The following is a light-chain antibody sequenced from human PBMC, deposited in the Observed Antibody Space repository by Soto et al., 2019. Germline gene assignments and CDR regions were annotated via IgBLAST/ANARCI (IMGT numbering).Light chain of an antibody. CDR1: QSISTY. V-gene: IGKV1-39*01. CDR3: QQSYSSPKT. Sequence: DIPMTQSPSSLSASVGDRVTITCRASQSISTYLNWYQQKPGKAPKLLIYAAASLQSGVPSRFSGSGSGTDLTITITSLQPEDFETYFCQQSYSSPKTFGQGTKVDIK. J-gene: IGKJ1*01. CDR2: AAA.